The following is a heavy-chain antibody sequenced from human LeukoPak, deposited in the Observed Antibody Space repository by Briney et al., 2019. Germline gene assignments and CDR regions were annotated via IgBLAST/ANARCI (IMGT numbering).Heavy chain of an antibody. J-gene: IGHJ4*02. V-gene: IGHV3-23*01. CDR1: GFTISSYA. D-gene: IGHD6-19*01. CDR2: ISGSGGST. CDR3: VKDRSGGYRVFDH. Sequence: GGSLRLCRAASGFTISSYAMNWVRQGPGKGLEWGSVISGSGGSTYYADSVKGRFTISRDNSKNTLYVQMNSLRAEDTAVYYCVKDRSGGYRVFDHWGQGTLVTVSS.